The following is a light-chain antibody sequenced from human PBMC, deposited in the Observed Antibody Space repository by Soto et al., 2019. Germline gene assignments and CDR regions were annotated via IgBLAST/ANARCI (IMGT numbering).Light chain of an antibody. V-gene: IGKV4-1*01. CDR2: WAS. Sequence: DIVMTQSPDSLAVSLGERATINCRSSQSVLYSSNNKDTIAWYQQKPGQPPRLLIYWASTRESGVPDRFSGSGSGTDFTLTISNLQAEDVAVYYCQQYYDLLTFGGGTKVEIK. CDR1: QSVLYSSNNKDT. J-gene: IGKJ4*01. CDR3: QQYYDLLT.